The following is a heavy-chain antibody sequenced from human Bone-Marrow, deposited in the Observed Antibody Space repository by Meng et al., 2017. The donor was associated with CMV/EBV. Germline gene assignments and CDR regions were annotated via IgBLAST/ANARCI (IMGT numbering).Heavy chain of an antibody. Sequence: GESLKISCAAPGFTFSSYAMHWVRQAPGKGLEWVAVISYDGSNKYYADSVKGRFTISRDNSKNTLYLQMNSLRAEDTAVYYCARGIAPYYYYYYGMDVWGQGTTVTVSS. CDR2: ISYDGSNK. V-gene: IGHV3-30-3*01. D-gene: IGHD2-21*01. CDR1: GFTFSSYA. CDR3: ARGIAPYYYYYYGMDV. J-gene: IGHJ6*02.